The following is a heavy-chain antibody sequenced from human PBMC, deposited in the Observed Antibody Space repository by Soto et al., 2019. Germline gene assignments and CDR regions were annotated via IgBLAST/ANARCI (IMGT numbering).Heavy chain of an antibody. J-gene: IGHJ6*02. V-gene: IGHV3-23*01. Sequence: PGGSLRLSCAASGFTFSSYAMSWVRQAPGKGLEWVSAISGSGGSTYYADSVKGRFTISRDNSKNTLYLQMNSLRAEDTAVYYCAKDGTYYYDSSGYSHYPSGYYYYGMDVWGQGTTVTVSS. CDR3: AKDGTYYYDSSGYSHYPSGYYYYGMDV. D-gene: IGHD3-22*01. CDR2: ISGSGGST. CDR1: GFTFSSYA.